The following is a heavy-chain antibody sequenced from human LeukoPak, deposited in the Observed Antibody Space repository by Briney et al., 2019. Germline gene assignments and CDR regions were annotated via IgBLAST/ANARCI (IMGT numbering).Heavy chain of an antibody. J-gene: IGHJ2*01. Sequence: SVKVSCKASGGTFSSYAISWVRQAPGQGLEWMGGIIPIFGTANYAQKFRGRVTITADESTSTAYMELSSLRSEDTAVYYCARCGYYDSSGYYWYFDLWGRGTLVTVSS. V-gene: IGHV1-69*13. D-gene: IGHD3-22*01. CDR2: IIPIFGTA. CDR1: GGTFSSYA. CDR3: ARCGYYDSSGYYWYFDL.